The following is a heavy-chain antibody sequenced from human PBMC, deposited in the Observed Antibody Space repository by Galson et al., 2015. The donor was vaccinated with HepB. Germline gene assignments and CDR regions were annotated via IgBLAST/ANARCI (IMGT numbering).Heavy chain of an antibody. V-gene: IGHV5-51*01. J-gene: IGHJ4*02. CDR2: IYPGDSDT. D-gene: IGHD3-22*01. CDR3: ARIQAGDYDSSGYYWGFDY. CDR1: GYSFTSYW. Sequence: QSGAEVKKPGESLKISCKGSGYSFTSYWIGWVRQMPGKGLEWMGIIYPGDSDTRYSPSFQGQVTISADKSISTAYLQWSSLKASDTAMYHGARIQAGDYDSSGYYWGFDYWGQGTLVTVSS.